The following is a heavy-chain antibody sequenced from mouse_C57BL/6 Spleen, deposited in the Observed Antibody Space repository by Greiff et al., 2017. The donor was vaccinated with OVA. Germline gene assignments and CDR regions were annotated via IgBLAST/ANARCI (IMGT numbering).Heavy chain of an antibody. CDR1: GFTFSDYG. D-gene: IGHD1-1*01. J-gene: IGHJ4*01. CDR2: ISSGSSTI. Sequence: EVKLVESGGGLVKPGGSLKLSCAASGFTFSDYGMHWVRQAPEKGLEWVAYISSGSSTIYYADTVKGRFTISRDNAKNTLFLQLTSLRSVNTAMYYCAKAITTVVADYAMCGWGKGTSVTVSS. V-gene: IGHV5-17*01. CDR3: AKAITTVVADYAMCG.